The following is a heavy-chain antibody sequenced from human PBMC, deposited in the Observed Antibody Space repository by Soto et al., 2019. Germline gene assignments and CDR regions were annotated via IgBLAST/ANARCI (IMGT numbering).Heavy chain of an antibody. CDR3: ARGIAVASTVYYLEY. CDR1: GCTFISYA. CDR2: IIPIFGTA. Sequence: GALVKLSCRAYGCTFISYAIIWVRQAPGRGLEWMGGIIPIFGTANYAQKFQGRVTIAADKSTSTDSVELSSLRSEDTAVHYCARGIAVASTVYYLEY. J-gene: IGHJ4*01. D-gene: IGHD6-19*01. V-gene: IGHV1-69*06.